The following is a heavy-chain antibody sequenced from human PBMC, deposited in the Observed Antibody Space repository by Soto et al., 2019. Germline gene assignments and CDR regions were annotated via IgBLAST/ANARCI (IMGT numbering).Heavy chain of an antibody. J-gene: IGHJ4*02. Sequence: QITLKESGPTLVKPTQTLTLTCTLSGFSLSTSGVGVGWIRQSPGKALEWLAVIYWDDVKHYSPSLERRLTIPKDTSESEVVLTMTNMDPVDTATYYCARKGSGDYALAYWGQGILVTVSS. CDR3: ARKGSGDYALAY. CDR2: IYWDDVK. CDR1: GFSLSTSGVG. V-gene: IGHV2-5*02. D-gene: IGHD4-17*01.